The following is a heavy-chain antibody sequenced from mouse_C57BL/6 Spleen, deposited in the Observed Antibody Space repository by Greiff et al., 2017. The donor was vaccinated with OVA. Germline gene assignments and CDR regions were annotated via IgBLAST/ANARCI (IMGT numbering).Heavy chain of an antibody. CDR1: GYTFTDYN. CDR3: ASALRGGSYAMDY. D-gene: IGHD1-1*01. CDR2: INPNNGGT. V-gene: IGHV1-22*01. J-gene: IGHJ4*01. Sequence: VQLQQSGPELVKPGASVKMSCKASGYTFTDYNMHWVKQSHGKSLEWIGYINPNNGGTSYNQKFKGKATLTVNKSSSTAYMELRSLTSEDSAVYYCASALRGGSYAMDYWGQGTSVTVSS.